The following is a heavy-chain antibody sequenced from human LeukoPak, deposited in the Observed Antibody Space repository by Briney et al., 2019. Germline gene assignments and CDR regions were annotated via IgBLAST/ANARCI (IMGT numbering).Heavy chain of an antibody. CDR1: GGTFSSYA. Sequence: SVKVSCKASGGTFSSYAISWVRQAPGQGLEWMGRIIPISGTANYAQKVQGRVTLTTDEYTRTPYTELSSLRSEDTAVYYCARDDNTSMVVTAFDYWGQGTLVTVSS. V-gene: IGHV1-69*05. CDR2: IIPISGTA. J-gene: IGHJ4*02. CDR3: ARDDNTSMVVTAFDY. D-gene: IGHD2-21*02.